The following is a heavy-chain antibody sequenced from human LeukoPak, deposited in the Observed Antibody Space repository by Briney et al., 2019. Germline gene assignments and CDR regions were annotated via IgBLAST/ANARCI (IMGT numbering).Heavy chain of an antibody. D-gene: IGHD5-18*01. CDR2: INYSGTT. CDR3: ATTYSYTSGGYDY. CDR1: GGSISGSSYH. Sequence: SETLSLTCTVSGGSISGSSYHWGWIRQSPGKGLEWIGSINYSGTTYYNPSLKSPVTISVDTSKNQFSLKVSSVTAADTAVYYCATTYSYTSGGYDYWGQGTLVTVSS. J-gene: IGHJ4*02. V-gene: IGHV4-39*01.